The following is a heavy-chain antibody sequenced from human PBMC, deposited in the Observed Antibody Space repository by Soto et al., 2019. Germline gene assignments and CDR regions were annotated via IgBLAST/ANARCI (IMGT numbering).Heavy chain of an antibody. Sequence: PGGSLRLSCAASGFTFSSYAMHWVRQAPGKGLEYVSAISSNGGSTYYANSVKGRFTISRDNSKNTLYLQMGSLRAEDMAVYYCARDRYYGSGSYYGYNWFDPWGQGT. CDR1: GFTFSSYA. CDR3: ARDRYYGSGSYYGYNWFDP. V-gene: IGHV3-64*01. J-gene: IGHJ5*02. CDR2: ISSNGGST. D-gene: IGHD3-10*01.